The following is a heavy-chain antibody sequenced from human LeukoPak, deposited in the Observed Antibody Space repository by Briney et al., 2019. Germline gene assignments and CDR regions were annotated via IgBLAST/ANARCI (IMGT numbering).Heavy chain of an antibody. CDR3: AIMHPYYDGSGYWVQ. V-gene: IGHV3-74*01. Sequence: GLELSSLGLDWVRNVQRKGLLWVSRINSDGSSTSYADSVKGRFTISRDNAKNTLYMQMNSLRAEDTALYYCAIMHPYYDGSGYWVQWGQGTLVTVSS. D-gene: IGHD3-22*01. CDR1: GLELSSLG. J-gene: IGHJ4*02. CDR2: INSDGSST.